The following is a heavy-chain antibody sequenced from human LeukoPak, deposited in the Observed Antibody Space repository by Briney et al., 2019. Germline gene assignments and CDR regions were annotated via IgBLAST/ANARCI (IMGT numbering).Heavy chain of an antibody. V-gene: IGHV1-58*01. J-gene: IGHJ4*02. CDR3: ARDHCTNGVCPYYFDY. D-gene: IGHD2-8*01. CDR2: IVVGSGNT. Sequence: SVKVSCKASGFTFTSSAVQWVRQARGQRLEWIGWIVVGSGNTNYAQKLQERVTITRDMSTSTAYMELSSLRSEDTAVYYCARDHCTNGVCPYYFDYWGQGTLVTVSS. CDR1: GFTFTSSA.